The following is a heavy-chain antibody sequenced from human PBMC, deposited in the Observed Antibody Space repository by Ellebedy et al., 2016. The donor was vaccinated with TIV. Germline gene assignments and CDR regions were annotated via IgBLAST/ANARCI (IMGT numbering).Heavy chain of an antibody. CDR1: GFTFSDYY. CDR3: ARDRSNSFSGQWLSNWFDP. V-gene: IGHV3-11*01. J-gene: IGHJ5*02. CDR2: ISSSGSTI. D-gene: IGHD6-19*01. Sequence: GESLKISXAASGFTFSDYYMSWIRQAPGKGLEWVSYISSSGSTIYYADSVKGRFTISRDNAKNSLYLQMNSLRAEDTAVYYCARDRSNSFSGQWLSNWFDPWGQGTLVTVSS.